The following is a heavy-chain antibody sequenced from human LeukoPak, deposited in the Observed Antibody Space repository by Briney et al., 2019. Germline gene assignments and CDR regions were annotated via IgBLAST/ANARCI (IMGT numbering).Heavy chain of an antibody. J-gene: IGHJ4*02. CDR3: ARERKSVAGTFDY. D-gene: IGHD6-19*01. CDR1: GFTFSSYW. Sequence: PGGSLRLSCAASGFTFSSYWMSWVRQAPGKGLEWVANIKQDGSEKYYVDSVKGQFTISRDNAKNSLYLQMNSLRAEDTAVYYCARERKSVAGTFDYWGQGTLVTVSS. V-gene: IGHV3-7*03. CDR2: IKQDGSEK.